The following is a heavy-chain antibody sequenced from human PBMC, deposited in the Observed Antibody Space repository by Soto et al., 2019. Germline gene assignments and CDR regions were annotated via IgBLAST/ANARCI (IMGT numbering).Heavy chain of an antibody. V-gene: IGHV4-39*01. CDR2: VYYTGST. CDR1: GNSISGTSSF. D-gene: IGHD4-4*01. CDR3: TRRVRSTGLLDY. Sequence: SETLSLTCTVSGNSISGTSSFWAWIRQPPGKNLEWIGSVYYTGSTYYNSSLKSRVSISIDTSKNQFSLSLNSVTAADTAVYYCTRRVRSTGLLDYWGQGALVAVSS. J-gene: IGHJ4*02.